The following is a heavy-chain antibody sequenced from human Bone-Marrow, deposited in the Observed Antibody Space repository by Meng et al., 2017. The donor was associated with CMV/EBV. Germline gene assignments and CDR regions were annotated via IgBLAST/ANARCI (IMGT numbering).Heavy chain of an antibody. V-gene: IGHV3-48*03. CDR2: ISSSGSTI. J-gene: IGHJ6*02. CDR3: AKEGYYGSGYGMDV. Sequence: GESLKISCAASGFTFSSYEMNWVRQAPGKGLEWVSYISSSGSTIYYADSVKGRFTISRDNAKNSLYLQMNSLRAEDTAVYYCAKEGYYGSGYGMDVWGQGTTVTVSS. D-gene: IGHD3-10*01. CDR1: GFTFSSYE.